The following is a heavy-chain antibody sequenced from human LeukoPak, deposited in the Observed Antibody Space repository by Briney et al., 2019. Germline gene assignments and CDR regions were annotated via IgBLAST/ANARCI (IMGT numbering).Heavy chain of an antibody. V-gene: IGHV3-7*01. CDR2: IKRDGSEK. D-gene: IGHD1-26*01. CDR3: VGGSYSGNCYYFDY. J-gene: IGHJ4*02. Sequence: PGGSLRLSCAASGFTFSTYWMTWVRQAPGKGLEWVANIKRDGSEKYYVDSVKGRSTISRDNAKSSLYLLMNSLRAEDTAVYYCVGGSYSGNCYYFDYWGQGTLVTVSS. CDR1: GFTFSTYW.